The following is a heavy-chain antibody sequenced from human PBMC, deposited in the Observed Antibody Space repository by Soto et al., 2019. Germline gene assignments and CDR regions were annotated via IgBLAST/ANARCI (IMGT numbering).Heavy chain of an antibody. V-gene: IGHV1-2*04. D-gene: IGHD1-26*01. Sequence: QVQLVQSGAEVKNPGASVKVSCKASGYTFTGYYMHWVRQAPGQGLEWMGWINPNSGGTNYAQKCQGWVTMTRDTSMSTAYMEVSRLRSDDTAGYYFARGGQIIVGATIDAFDIWGQGTMVTVSS. J-gene: IGHJ3*02. CDR2: INPNSGGT. CDR1: GYTFTGYY. CDR3: ARGGQIIVGATIDAFDI.